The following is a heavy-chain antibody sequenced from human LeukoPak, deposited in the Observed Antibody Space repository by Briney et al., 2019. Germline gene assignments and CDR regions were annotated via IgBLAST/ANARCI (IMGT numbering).Heavy chain of an antibody. D-gene: IGHD3-10*01. CDR3: ARHEAGWKVGGAKYYYGMDV. V-gene: IGHV4-59*08. J-gene: IGHJ6*02. CDR2: IDYSGST. Sequence: SETLSLTCTVSGGSICSYYWIWIRQPPGQGLVGMGYIDYSGSTKYNPPIRSRGTKPGDTPNTHISLKLNSATAVDTAVYYCARHEAGWKVGGAKYYYGMDVWGQGTTVTVSS. CDR1: GGSICSYY.